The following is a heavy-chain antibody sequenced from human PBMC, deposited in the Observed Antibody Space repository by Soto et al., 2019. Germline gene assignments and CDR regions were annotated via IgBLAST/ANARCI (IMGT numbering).Heavy chain of an antibody. D-gene: IGHD1-1*01. CDR3: AKKEFLPVQLERLLGAFDI. V-gene: IGHV3-23*01. CDR2: ISGSGGST. Sequence: GGSLRLSCAASGFTFSSYAMSWVRQAPGKGLEWVSAISGSGGSTYYADSVKGRFTISRENSKNTLYLQMNSLRAEDTAVYYCAKKEFLPVQLERLLGAFDIWGQGTMVTVSS. J-gene: IGHJ3*02. CDR1: GFTFSSYA.